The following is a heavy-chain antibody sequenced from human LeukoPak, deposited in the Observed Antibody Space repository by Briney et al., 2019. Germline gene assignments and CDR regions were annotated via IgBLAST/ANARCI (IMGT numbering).Heavy chain of an antibody. CDR1: GFTFSSYS. V-gene: IGHV3-21*01. J-gene: IGHJ3*02. D-gene: IGHD1-20*01. Sequence: GGSLRLSCAASGFTFSSYSMNWVSQAPGKGLEWVSFISSSSSYIYYADSVKGRFTISRDNAKNSLYLQMNSLRAEDTAVYYCARDRAAYNWNDVYAFDIWGQGTMVTVSS. CDR2: ISSSSSYI. CDR3: ARDRAAYNWNDVYAFDI.